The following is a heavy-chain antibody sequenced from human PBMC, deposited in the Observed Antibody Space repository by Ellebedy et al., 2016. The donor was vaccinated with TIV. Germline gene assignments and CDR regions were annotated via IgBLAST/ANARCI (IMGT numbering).Heavy chain of an antibody. J-gene: IGHJ6*02. D-gene: IGHD4-23*01. V-gene: IGHV3-30*02. CDR3: VKGAYPVATVMAV. CDR2: IRSDGSAR. CDR1: GFTTSG. Sequence: GESLKISCAASGFTTSGMHWVRQAPGKGLEWVAFIRSDGSARYYADSVRGRFTISRDYSQNTLDLQMTSLRPEDTALYYCVKGAYPVATVMAVWGQGTMVIVSS.